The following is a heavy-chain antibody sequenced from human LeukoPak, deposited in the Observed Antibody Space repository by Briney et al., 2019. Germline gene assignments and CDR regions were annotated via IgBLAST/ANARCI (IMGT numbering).Heavy chain of an antibody. CDR1: GYSFSTHW. CDR2: IYPADSDT. D-gene: IGHD2-2*01. CDR3: ARGMPLNSWFDS. J-gene: IGHJ5*01. V-gene: IGHV5-51*01. Sequence: GESPKISCKGSGYSFSTHWIAWVRLMPGKGLEWMGIIYPADSDTRYSPSFQGQVTMSADKSTQTAYLQWSSLKASDTAIYYCARGMPLNSWFDSWGQGTLVTVSS.